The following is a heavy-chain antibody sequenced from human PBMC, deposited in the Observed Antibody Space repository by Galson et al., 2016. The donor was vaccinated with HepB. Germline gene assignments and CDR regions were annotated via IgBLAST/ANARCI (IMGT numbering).Heavy chain of an antibody. CDR3: ARPYYSSASYDRFDF. J-gene: IGHJ4*02. CDR2: VNPDTGDT. Sequence: SVKVSCKASGYTFSDYYVHWVRQAPGQGLEWMGCVNPDTGDTTYGDKSQGRVTLTRDRSTNTAFLELRSLRSDDTAIYYCARPYYSSASYDRFDFWGQGSLVTVSS. D-gene: IGHD3-16*01. CDR1: GYTFSDYY. V-gene: IGHV1-2*02.